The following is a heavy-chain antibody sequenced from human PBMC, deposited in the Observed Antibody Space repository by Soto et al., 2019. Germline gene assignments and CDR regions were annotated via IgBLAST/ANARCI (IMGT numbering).Heavy chain of an antibody. D-gene: IGHD4-17*01. Sequence: SVKVSCKASGGTFSSYAISWVRQAPGQGLEWMGGIIPIFGTANYAQKFQGRVTITADESTSTAYMELSSLRSEDTAVYYCARVMTTVTTGYYYYGMDVWGQGTTVTVSS. J-gene: IGHJ6*02. CDR1: GGTFSSYA. V-gene: IGHV1-69*13. CDR2: IIPIFGTA. CDR3: ARVMTTVTTGYYYYGMDV.